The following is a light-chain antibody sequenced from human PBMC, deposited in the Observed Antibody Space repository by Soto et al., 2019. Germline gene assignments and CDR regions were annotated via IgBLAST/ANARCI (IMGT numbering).Light chain of an antibody. CDR2: DVS. J-gene: IGLJ2*01. V-gene: IGLV2-11*01. CDR1: SSDVGGYNY. Sequence: QSALTQPRSVSGCPGQSVTISCTGTSSDVGGYNYVSWYQQHPGKAPKLMIYDVSQRPSGVPDRFSGSKSGNTASLTISGLQSEDEADYYCCAYAGTYTVFGGGTKLTVL. CDR3: CAYAGTYTV.